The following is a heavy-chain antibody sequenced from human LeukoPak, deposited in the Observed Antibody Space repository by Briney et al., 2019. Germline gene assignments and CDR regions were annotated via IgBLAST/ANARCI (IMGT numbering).Heavy chain of an antibody. D-gene: IGHD3-22*01. V-gene: IGHV4-34*01. CDR2: INHSGST. CDR1: GGSFSGYC. J-gene: IGHJ4*02. Sequence: SETLSLTCAVYGGSFSGYCWSWIRQPPGKGLEWIGEINHSGSTNYNPSLKSRVTISVDTSKNQFSLKLSSVTAADTAVYYCARRYYYDSSGYYYRPCFDYWGQGTLVTVSS. CDR3: ARRYYYDSSGYYYRPCFDY.